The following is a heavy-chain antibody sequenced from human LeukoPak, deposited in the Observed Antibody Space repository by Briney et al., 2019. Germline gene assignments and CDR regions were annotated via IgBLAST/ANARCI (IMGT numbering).Heavy chain of an antibody. J-gene: IGHJ4*02. V-gene: IGHV3-23*01. CDR2: ISGSDGRT. Sequence: GGSLRLSCAASGFTFSSYAMSWVRQAPGKGLEWVATISGSDGRTYHADSVRGRFTISRDNSKNTLYLQMNSLRAEDTAVYYCAKESTAEGDYWGQGTLVTVSS. CDR3: AKESTAEGDY. CDR1: GFTFSSYA.